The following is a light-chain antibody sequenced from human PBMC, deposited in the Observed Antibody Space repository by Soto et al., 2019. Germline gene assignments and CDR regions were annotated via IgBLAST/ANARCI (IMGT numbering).Light chain of an antibody. CDR2: AAS. CDR3: QQYNNWPQT. CDR1: QTISSY. V-gene: IGKV1-39*01. J-gene: IGKJ1*01. Sequence: DIQMTQSPSSLSACIGDRVTITCRASQTISSYLNWYQQKPGRAPKLLIYAASNLESGVPSRFSGSGSGTDFTLTVSSLEPEDFAVYYCQQYNNWPQTFGQGTKVDIK.